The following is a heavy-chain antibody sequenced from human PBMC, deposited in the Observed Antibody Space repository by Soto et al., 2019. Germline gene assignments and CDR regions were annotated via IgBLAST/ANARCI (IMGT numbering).Heavy chain of an antibody. CDR1: GGSISSGGYS. CDR3: ARVNGSYYYGMDV. V-gene: IGHV4-30-2*01. J-gene: IGHJ6*02. Sequence: SETLSLTCAVSGGSISSGGYSWSWIRQPPGKGLEWIGYIYHSGSTYYNPSLKSRVTISVDKSKNQFSLKLSSVTAADTAVYYCARVNGSYYYGMDVWGQGTTVTV. CDR2: IYHSGST. D-gene: IGHD1-26*01.